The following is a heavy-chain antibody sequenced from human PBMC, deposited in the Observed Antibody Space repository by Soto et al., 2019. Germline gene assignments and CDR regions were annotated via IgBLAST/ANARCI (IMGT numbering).Heavy chain of an antibody. CDR2: IDTSGTT. CDR3: ARGPRGYVYYHGMDV. CDR1: GGSISSYY. V-gene: IGHV4-4*07. Sequence: SETLSLTCTVSGGSISSYYCSWIRQAAGKGLEWIGRIDTSGTTNYNPSLRSRVTMSVDASKNQFSLNLSSVTAADTAVYFCARGPRGYVYYHGMDVWGQGTTVTVS. J-gene: IGHJ6*02. D-gene: IGHD3-16*01.